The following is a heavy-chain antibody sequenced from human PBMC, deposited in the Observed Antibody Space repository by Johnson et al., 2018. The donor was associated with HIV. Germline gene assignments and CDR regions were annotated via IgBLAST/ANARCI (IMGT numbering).Heavy chain of an antibody. J-gene: IGHJ3*02. Sequence: QVQLVESGAGVVQPGRSLRLSCAASGFTFSSYTTHWVRQAPGKGLAWVAVILYDGKHQDYADPAKGRFTLSRDNSKNTLYLQLSSLRTEDTAVFYCARGGVVHDAFDMWGQGTMVTVSS. CDR3: ARGGVVHDAFDM. CDR2: ILYDGKHQ. V-gene: IGHV3-30*04. CDR1: GFTFSSYT. D-gene: IGHD2-2*01.